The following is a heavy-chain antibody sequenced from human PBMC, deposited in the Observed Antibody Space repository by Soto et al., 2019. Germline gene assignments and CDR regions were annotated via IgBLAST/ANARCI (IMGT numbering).Heavy chain of an antibody. Sequence: PGGSLRLSCAASGFAFSRYGMHWVRQAPDKGLEWVEVIWYDVTDNYYADSVKGRFTISRDNSKNTLYLQVDSLRVDDTAVYYCAKDRSSSLDAMDVWGQGTTVTVSS. CDR2: IWYDVTDN. CDR1: GFAFSRYG. V-gene: IGHV3-33*06. J-gene: IGHJ6*02. CDR3: AKDRSSSLDAMDV. D-gene: IGHD6-13*01.